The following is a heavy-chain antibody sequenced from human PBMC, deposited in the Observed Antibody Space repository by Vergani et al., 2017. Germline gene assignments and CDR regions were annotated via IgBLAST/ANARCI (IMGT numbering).Heavy chain of an antibody. CDR2: LSAHDRRT. Sequence: EVQLLESGGDLVQPGGSLRLSCAASGFTFIMHAMSWVRQAPGKGLEWVSTLSAHDRRTHYADSVKGRFTISRDNSKNTLFFDMNSLRPEETAVYYGAKVGRSEVAGTFGPFDFLGQGTMVTVSS. V-gene: IGHV3-23*01. D-gene: IGHD6-19*01. J-gene: IGHJ3*01. CDR3: AKVGRSEVAGTFGPFDF. CDR1: GFTFIMHA.